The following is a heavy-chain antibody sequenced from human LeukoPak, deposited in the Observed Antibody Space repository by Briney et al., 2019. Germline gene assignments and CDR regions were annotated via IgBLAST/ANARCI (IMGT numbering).Heavy chain of an antibody. V-gene: IGHV3-33*01. CDR1: GFTFSSYG. CDR3: ARARDKGLLWFGELLAFDY. J-gene: IGHJ4*02. D-gene: IGHD3-10*01. CDR2: IWYDGSNK. Sequence: GGSLRLSCAASGFTFSSYGMHWVRQAPGKGLEWVAVIWYDGSNKYYADSVKGRFTISRDNSKNTLYLQMNSLRAGDTAVYYCARARDKGLLWFGELLAFDYWGQGTLVTVSS.